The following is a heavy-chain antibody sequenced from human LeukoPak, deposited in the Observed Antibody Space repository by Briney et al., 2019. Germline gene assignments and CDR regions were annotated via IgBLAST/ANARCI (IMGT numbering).Heavy chain of an antibody. Sequence: GRSLRLSCAASGFTFSIYSMHWVRQAPGKGLEWVAMFSYDGSNKYYADSVKGRITISRDNSNNTLYLQVNSLRAEDTAVYYCATAYGDYRPLYWGQGTLVTVSS. V-gene: IGHV3-30-3*01. D-gene: IGHD4-17*01. CDR3: ATAYGDYRPLY. J-gene: IGHJ4*02. CDR2: FSYDGSNK. CDR1: GFTFSIYS.